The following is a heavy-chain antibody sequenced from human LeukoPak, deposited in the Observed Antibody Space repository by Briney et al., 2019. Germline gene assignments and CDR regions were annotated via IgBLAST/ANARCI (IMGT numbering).Heavy chain of an antibody. CDR1: GYTFTVYF. CDR3: ARAVGPFDY. D-gene: IGHD3-16*01. J-gene: IGHJ4*02. V-gene: IGHV1-2*02. Sequence: ASVKVSCKASGYTFTVYFMRWVRQAPGQGLEWMGWINPNSGGTNYAQKFQGRVTMTRDTSISTAYMELSRLRSDDTAVYYCARAVGPFDYWGQGTLVTVSS. CDR2: INPNSGGT.